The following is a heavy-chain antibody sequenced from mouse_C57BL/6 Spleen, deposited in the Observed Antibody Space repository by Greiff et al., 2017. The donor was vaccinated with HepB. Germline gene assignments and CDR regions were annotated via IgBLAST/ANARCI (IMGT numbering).Heavy chain of an antibody. Sequence: VQLQQPGAELVMPGASVKLSCKASGYTFTSYWMHWVKQRPGQGLEWIGEIDPSDSYTNYNQKFKGKSTLTVDKSSSTAYMQLSSLTSEDSAVYYCARSLYDRYFDVWGTGTTVTVSS. V-gene: IGHV1-69*01. D-gene: IGHD2-12*01. J-gene: IGHJ1*03. CDR2: IDPSDSYT. CDR1: GYTFTSYW. CDR3: ARSLYDRYFDV.